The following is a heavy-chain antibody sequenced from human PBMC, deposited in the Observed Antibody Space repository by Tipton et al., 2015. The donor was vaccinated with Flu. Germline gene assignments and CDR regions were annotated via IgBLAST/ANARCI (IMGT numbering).Heavy chain of an antibody. V-gene: IGHV4-59*01. CDR3: ARGHSGWIYYYYYYGMDV. CDR1: GGSISSYY. D-gene: IGHD6-19*01. CDR2: IHYSGST. Sequence: TLSLTCTVSGGSISSYYWSWIRQPPGKGLEWIGYIHYSGSTNYNPSLKSRVTISVDTSKNQFSLKLSSVTAADTAVYYCARGHSGWIYYYYYYGMDVWGQGTTVTVSS. J-gene: IGHJ6*02.